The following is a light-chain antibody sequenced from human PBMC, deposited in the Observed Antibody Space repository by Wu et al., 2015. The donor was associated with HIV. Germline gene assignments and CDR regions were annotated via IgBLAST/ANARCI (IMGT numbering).Light chain of an antibody. Sequence: EIVLTQSPGTLSLSPGDRATLSCRASQSTSSRYLAWYQQKPGQAPRLLIYGASSRATGIPDRFSGSGSGTDFTLTISRVEPEDFAVYYCQQYGTSPRTFGQGTKVEIK. V-gene: IGKV3-20*01. CDR2: GAS. J-gene: IGKJ1*01. CDR1: QSTSSRY. CDR3: QQYGTSPRT.